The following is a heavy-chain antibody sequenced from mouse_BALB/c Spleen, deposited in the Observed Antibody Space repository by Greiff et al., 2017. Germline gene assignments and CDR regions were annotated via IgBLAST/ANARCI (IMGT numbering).Heavy chain of an antibody. Sequence: EVQLVESGGGLVQPGGSRKLSCAASGFTFSSFGMHWVRQAPEKGLEWVAYISSGSSTIYYADTVKGRFTISRDNPKNTLFLQMTSLRSEDTAMYYCARSGGVVLNWYFEVWGAGTTVTVSS. CDR1: GFTFSSFG. CDR3: ARSGGVVLNWYFEV. D-gene: IGHD1-1*01. V-gene: IGHV5-17*02. CDR2: ISSGSSTI. J-gene: IGHJ1*01.